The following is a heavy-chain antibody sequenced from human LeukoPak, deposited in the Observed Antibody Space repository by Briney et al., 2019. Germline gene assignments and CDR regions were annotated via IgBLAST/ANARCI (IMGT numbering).Heavy chain of an antibody. D-gene: IGHD6-13*01. J-gene: IGHJ6*03. CDR1: GGSISSSSYY. CDR3: ARTTEAHSWRTRYYDYYMDV. Sequence: SETLSLTCTVSGGSISSSSYYWGWIRQPPGKGLEWIGSIYYSGSTNYNPSLKSRVTISVDTSKNQFSLKLSSVTVADTAVYYCARTTEAHSWRTRYYDYYMDVWGKGTTVTVSS. V-gene: IGHV4-39*07. CDR2: IYYSGST.